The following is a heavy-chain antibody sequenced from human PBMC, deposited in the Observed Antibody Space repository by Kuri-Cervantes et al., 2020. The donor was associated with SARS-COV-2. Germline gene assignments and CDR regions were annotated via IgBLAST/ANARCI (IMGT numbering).Heavy chain of an antibody. Sequence: SQTLSLTCVISGDSVSSNSAAWNWIRQSPSRGLEWRGRTYRRSKWYNDYAVSVKSRITINPDTSKNQFSLQLNSVNSEDTAVYYCVRDYYDSREGGAFDIWGQGTMVTVSS. J-gene: IGHJ3*02. V-gene: IGHV6-1*01. D-gene: IGHD3-22*01. CDR2: TYRRSKWYN. CDR1: GDSVSSNSAA. CDR3: VRDYYDSREGGAFDI.